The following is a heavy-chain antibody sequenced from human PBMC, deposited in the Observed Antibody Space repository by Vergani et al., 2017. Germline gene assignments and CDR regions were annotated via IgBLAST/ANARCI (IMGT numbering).Heavy chain of an antibody. Sequence: QVSLVESGGGVVQPGRSLTLTCSASGFGFKNFAMHWVRQAPGKGLEWVATISKDGTHDYYEPSVRGRFAVSRDNFKNTMYLQMDRLTTDDTAVYFCARDGTDIXVSSSHYSHLLYYWGQGILVTVSS. CDR2: ISKDGTHD. J-gene: IGHJ4*02. V-gene: IGHV3-30*03. CDR1: GFGFKNFA. CDR3: ARDGTDIXVSSSHYSHLLYY. D-gene: IGHD3-22*01.